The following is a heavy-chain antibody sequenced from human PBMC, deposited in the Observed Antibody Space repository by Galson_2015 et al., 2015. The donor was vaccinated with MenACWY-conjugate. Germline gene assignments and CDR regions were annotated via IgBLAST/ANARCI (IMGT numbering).Heavy chain of an antibody. CDR3: ARSRWNYDAFD. J-gene: IGHJ3*01. V-gene: IGHV1-18*01. CDR2: ISAYRSNT. Sequence: SVKVSCKASGFTFSNYGVSWVRRAPGQGLEWMGWISAYRSNTRNAQKFQDRVTMTTDTSTTTAYMELRSLRSDDTAVYYCARSRWNYDAFD. D-gene: IGHD1-7*01. CDR1: GFTFSNYG.